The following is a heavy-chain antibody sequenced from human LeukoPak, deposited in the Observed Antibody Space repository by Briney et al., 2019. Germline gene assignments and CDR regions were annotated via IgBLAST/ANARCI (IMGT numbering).Heavy chain of an antibody. CDR2: IYFSGST. CDR1: GASVSSYY. D-gene: IGHD4-23*01. J-gene: IGHJ4*02. Sequence: SETLSLTCIVSGASVSSYYWSWIRQPPGKGLEWIGYIYFSGSTNYNPSLKSRVTMSADTSNNQFPLKLSSVTAADTAVYYCARNHDYGGPNFDYWGQGMLVIVSS. V-gene: IGHV4-59*08. CDR3: ARNHDYGGPNFDY.